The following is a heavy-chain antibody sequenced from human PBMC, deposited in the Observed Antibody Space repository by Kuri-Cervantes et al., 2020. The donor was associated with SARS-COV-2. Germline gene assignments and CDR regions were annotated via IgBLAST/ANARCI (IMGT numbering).Heavy chain of an antibody. CDR3: AREIVAIFGVLGY. CDR1: GFTFSSYA. V-gene: IGHV3-23*01. Sequence: EALKISWAASGFTFSSYAMSWVRQAPGKGLEWVSAISGSGGSTYYADSVQGRFTISRDNSKNTLYLQMNSLRAEDTAVYYCAREIVAIFGVLGYWGQGTLVTVSS. J-gene: IGHJ4*02. D-gene: IGHD3-3*01. CDR2: ISGSGGST.